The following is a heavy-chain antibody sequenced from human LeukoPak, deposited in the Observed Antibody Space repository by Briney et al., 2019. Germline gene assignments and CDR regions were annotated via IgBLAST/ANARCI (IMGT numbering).Heavy chain of an antibody. CDR3: ATETNGRHYDY. Sequence: GGSLRLSCTASGLTFSTSGFNWVRQAPGKGLEWVASIGPTGSDRYHADSIKGRFTISRDNANNSLYLQMNSLRAEDTAVYYCATETNGRHYDYWGQGTLLTVSS. D-gene: IGHD1-14*01. CDR2: IGPTGSDR. J-gene: IGHJ4*02. V-gene: IGHV3-21*06. CDR1: GLTFSTSG.